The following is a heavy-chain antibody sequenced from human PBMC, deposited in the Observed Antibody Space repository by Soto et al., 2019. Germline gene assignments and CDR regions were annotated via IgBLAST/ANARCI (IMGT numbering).Heavy chain of an antibody. CDR1: GYTFNSYG. Sequence: GASLKVSCKASGYTFNSYGISWVRQAPGQGLEWMGWISAYNGNTNYAQKLQGRATMTTDTSTSTAYMELRSLRSDDTAVYYCAKDLHGDPYYWGQGTLVTVSS. CDR3: AKDLHGDPYY. D-gene: IGHD4-17*01. J-gene: IGHJ4*02. V-gene: IGHV1-18*01. CDR2: ISAYNGNT.